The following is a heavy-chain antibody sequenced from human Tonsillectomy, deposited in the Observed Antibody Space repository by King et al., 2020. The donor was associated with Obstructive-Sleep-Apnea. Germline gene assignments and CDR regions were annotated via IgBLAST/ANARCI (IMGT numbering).Heavy chain of an antibody. CDR1: GGSMTSYH. D-gene: IGHD3-22*01. CDR2: IYDSGST. CDR3: ASVNYFDTSAHMLDI. Sequence: QLQESGPGLVKPSETLSLTCTVSGGSMTSYHWSWIRQPPGKGLEWIGYIYDSGSTNYNPSLKSRVTISVDTSKNRFYLNLGSLTAADTAVYYCASVNYFDTSAHMLDIWGRGTMVTVSS. V-gene: IGHV4-59*01. J-gene: IGHJ3*02.